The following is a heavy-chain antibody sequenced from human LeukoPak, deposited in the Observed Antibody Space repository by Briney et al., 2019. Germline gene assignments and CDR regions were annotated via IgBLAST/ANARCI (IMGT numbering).Heavy chain of an antibody. Sequence: ASVKVSCKASGYTFTSYGISWMRQAPGQGLEWMGWISAYNGNTNYAQKLQGRVTMTTDTSTSTAYMELRSLRSDDTAVYYCARDAPRKTYYYGSGSSRFDPWGQGTLVTVSS. D-gene: IGHD3-10*01. CDR2: ISAYNGNT. CDR3: ARDAPRKTYYYGSGSSRFDP. CDR1: GYTFTSYG. V-gene: IGHV1-18*01. J-gene: IGHJ5*02.